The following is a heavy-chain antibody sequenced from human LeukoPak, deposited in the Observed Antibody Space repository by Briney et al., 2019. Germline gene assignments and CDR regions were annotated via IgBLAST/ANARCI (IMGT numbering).Heavy chain of an antibody. CDR3: ARPWGSPGSYDY. CDR2: IYYSGST. CDR1: GGSISNYY. Sequence: SETLSLTCTVSGGSISNYYWSWIRQPPGKGLEWIGYIYYSGSTNYNPSLKSRVTISVDTSKNQFSLKLSSVTAADTAVYYCARPWGSPGSYDYWGQGTLVTVSS. J-gene: IGHJ4*02. D-gene: IGHD3-16*01. V-gene: IGHV4-59*12.